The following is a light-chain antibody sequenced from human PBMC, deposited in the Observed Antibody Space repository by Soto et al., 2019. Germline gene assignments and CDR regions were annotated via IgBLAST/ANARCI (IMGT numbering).Light chain of an antibody. CDR2: GNS. CDR3: QSYDSSLSGPDVV. V-gene: IGLV1-40*01. J-gene: IGLJ2*01. Sequence: QSVLTQPPSVSGAPGQRVTISCTGGSSNIGAGFDVHWYQQLPGTAPKLLIYGNSNRPSGVPDRFSGSRSGTSASLAITGLQAEDEADYFCQSYDSSLSGPDVVFGGGTKLTVL. CDR1: SSNIGAGFD.